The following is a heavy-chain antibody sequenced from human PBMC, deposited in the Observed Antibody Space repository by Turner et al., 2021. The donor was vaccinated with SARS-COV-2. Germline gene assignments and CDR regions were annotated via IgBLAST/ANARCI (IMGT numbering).Heavy chain of an antibody. Sequence: QVQLVESGGGVVQPGRSLRRSCAASGFTFSSYAMHWVRQAPGKGLELVAVISYDGSNKYYADSVKGRFTISRDNSKNTLYLQMNSLRAEDTAVYYCARAHTGSCFGWFDPWGQGTLVTVSS. V-gene: IGHV3-30-3*01. CDR1: GFTFSSYA. CDR2: ISYDGSNK. J-gene: IGHJ5*02. D-gene: IGHD1-26*01. CDR3: ARAHTGSCFGWFDP.